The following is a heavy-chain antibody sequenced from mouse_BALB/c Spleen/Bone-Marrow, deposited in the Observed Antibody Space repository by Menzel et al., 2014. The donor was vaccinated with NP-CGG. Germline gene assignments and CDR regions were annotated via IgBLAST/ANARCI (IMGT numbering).Heavy chain of an antibody. CDR3: ARSPYGYDGRDY. D-gene: IGHD2-2*01. J-gene: IGHJ4*01. CDR1: GFTFSSFG. V-gene: IGHV5-17*02. CDR2: ISSGSSTI. Sequence: EVKLVESGGGLVQPGGSRKLSCAASGFTFSSFGMHWVRQAPEKGLEWVAYISSGSSTIYYADTTKGRFTISRDNPKNTLFLQMTSLRSEDTAMYYCARSPYGYDGRDYWGQGTSVTVSS.